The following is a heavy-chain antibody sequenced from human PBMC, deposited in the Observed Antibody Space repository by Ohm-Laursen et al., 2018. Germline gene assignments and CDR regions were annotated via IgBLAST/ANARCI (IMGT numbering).Heavy chain of an antibody. V-gene: IGHV3-7*03. D-gene: IGHD5-12*01. J-gene: IGHJ4*02. CDR3: AKHRSATWVHKRFDY. CDR2: IKQDGGEK. Sequence: SLRLSCTASGFTFSNYWMSWVRQTPGKGLEWVANIKQDGGEKNFADSVKGRFTISRDNAKNTLYLQMNSLRADDTAVYYCAKHRSATWVHKRFDYWGQGTLVIVSS. CDR1: GFTFSNYW.